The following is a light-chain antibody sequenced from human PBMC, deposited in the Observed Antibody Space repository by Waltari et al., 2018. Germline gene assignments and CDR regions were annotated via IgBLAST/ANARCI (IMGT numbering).Light chain of an antibody. J-gene: IGLJ7*01. Sequence: QSVLTQPPSVSAAPGQRVTISCSGGRSNIGNNYVSWYRQFPGTAPKLLIYEDTGRPSGIAGRVSGSKSGTSATLDITGLQAGDEADYYCGTWDSSLSGAVFGGGTHLTVL. CDR2: EDT. V-gene: IGLV1-51*02. CDR3: GTWDSSLSGAV. CDR1: RSNIGNNY.